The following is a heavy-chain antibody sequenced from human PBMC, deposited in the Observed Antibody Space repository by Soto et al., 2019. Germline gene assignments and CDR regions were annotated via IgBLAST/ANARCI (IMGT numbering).Heavy chain of an antibody. V-gene: IGHV3-23*01. CDR3: AKEGTIYYYYGMDV. J-gene: IGHJ6*02. CDR1: GFTFSSYA. D-gene: IGHD2-21*01. Sequence: PGWSLRLSCAASGFTFSSYAMSWVRQAPGKGLEWVSAISGSGGSTYYADSVKGRFTISRDNSKNTLYLQMNSLRAEDTAVYYCAKEGTIYYYYGMDVWGQGTTVTVSS. CDR2: ISGSGGST.